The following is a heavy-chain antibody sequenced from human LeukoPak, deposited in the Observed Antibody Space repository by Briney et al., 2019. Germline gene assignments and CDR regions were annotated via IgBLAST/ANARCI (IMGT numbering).Heavy chain of an antibody. Sequence: PSETLSLTCAVYGGSFSGYYWSWIRQPPGKGLEWIGEINHSGSTNYNPSLKSRVTISVDTSKNQFSLKLSSVTAADTAVYYCASSPLRYFDWSLNYFDYWGQGTLVTVSS. V-gene: IGHV4-34*01. CDR1: GGSFSGYY. CDR3: ASSPLRYFDWSLNYFDY. J-gene: IGHJ4*02. D-gene: IGHD3-9*01. CDR2: INHSGST.